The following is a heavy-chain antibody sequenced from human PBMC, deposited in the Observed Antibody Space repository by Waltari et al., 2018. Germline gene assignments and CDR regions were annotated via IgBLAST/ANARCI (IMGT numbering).Heavy chain of an antibody. CDR1: GGSFSGYY. D-gene: IGHD3-3*01. Sequence: QVQLQQWGAGLLKPSETLSLTCAVYGGSFSGYYWSWIRQPPGKGLEWIGEINHSGSTNYNPSLKSRVTISVDTSKNQFSLKLSSVTAADTAVYYCARAHPVLRFLEWSRPYFDYWGQGTLVTVSS. J-gene: IGHJ4*02. V-gene: IGHV4-34*01. CDR2: INHSGST. CDR3: ARAHPVLRFLEWSRPYFDY.